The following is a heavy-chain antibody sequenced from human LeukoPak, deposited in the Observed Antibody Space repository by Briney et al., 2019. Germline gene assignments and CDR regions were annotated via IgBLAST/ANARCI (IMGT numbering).Heavy chain of an antibody. CDR2: ISGSGGST. CDR1: GFTFSSYG. D-gene: IGHD1-26*01. V-gene: IGHV3-23*01. Sequence: GGSLRLSCAASGFTFSSYGMIWVRQAPGKGLEWVSRISGSGGSTYYADSVKGRFTISRDNSKNTLYLQMNSLRAEDTAVYYCAKDGGWELLGVSAFDIWGQGTMVTVSS. J-gene: IGHJ3*02. CDR3: AKDGGWELLGVSAFDI.